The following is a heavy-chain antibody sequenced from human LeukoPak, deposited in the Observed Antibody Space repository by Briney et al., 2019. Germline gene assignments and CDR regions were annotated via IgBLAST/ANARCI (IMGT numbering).Heavy chain of an antibody. CDR3: ASGVAAAGTPFDY. J-gene: IGHJ4*02. CDR2: INPSGGST. Sequence: ASVKVSCKASGYTFTSYYMHWVRQAPGQGLEWMGIINPSGGSTSYAQKFQGRVTMTRDTSTGTVYMGLSSLRSEDTAVYYCASGVAAAGTPFDYWGQGTLVTVSS. CDR1: GYTFTSYY. V-gene: IGHV1-46*01. D-gene: IGHD6-13*01.